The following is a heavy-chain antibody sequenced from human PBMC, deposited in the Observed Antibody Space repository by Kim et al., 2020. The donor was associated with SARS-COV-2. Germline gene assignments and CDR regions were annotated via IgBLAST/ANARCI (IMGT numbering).Heavy chain of an antibody. CDR2: IYYSGST. Sequence: SETLSLTCTVSGGSVSSGSYYWSWIRQPPGKGLEWIGYIYYSGSTNYNPSLKSRVTISVDTSKNQFSLKLSSVTAADTAVYYCARGAMGYGSGSYHSPYYYGMDVWGQGTTVTVSS. D-gene: IGHD3-10*01. CDR3: ARGAMGYGSGSYHSPYYYGMDV. CDR1: GGSVSSGSYY. J-gene: IGHJ6*02. V-gene: IGHV4-61*01.